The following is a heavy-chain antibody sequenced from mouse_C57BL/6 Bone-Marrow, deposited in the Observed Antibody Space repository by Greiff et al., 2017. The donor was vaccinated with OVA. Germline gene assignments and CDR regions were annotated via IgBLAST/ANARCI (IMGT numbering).Heavy chain of an antibody. CDR1: GYTFTSYG. V-gene: IGHV1-81*01. J-gene: IGHJ3*01. D-gene: IGHD1-1*01. CDR2: IYPRSGNT. CDR3: ARRRITTVPFAY. Sequence: LQESGAELARPGASVKLSCKASGYTFTSYGISWVKQRTGQGLEWIGEIYPRSGNTYYNEKFKGKATLTADKSSSTAYMELRSLTSEDSAVYFCARRRITTVPFAYWGQGTLVTVSA.